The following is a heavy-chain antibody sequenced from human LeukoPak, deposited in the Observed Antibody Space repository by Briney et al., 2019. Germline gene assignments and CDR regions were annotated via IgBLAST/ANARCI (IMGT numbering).Heavy chain of an antibody. J-gene: IGHJ5*02. CDR1: GGSISNYY. Sequence: ASETLSLTCTVSGGSISNYYWSCIRQPAGKGLEWIGRMYSSGSTNYNPSLKRRVTILADTSKNQLSLKLTSATAADTAVYYCARDSDKQPNWFDPWGQGTLVTVSS. D-gene: IGHD1/OR15-1a*01. V-gene: IGHV4-4*07. CDR2: MYSSGST. CDR3: ARDSDKQPNWFDP.